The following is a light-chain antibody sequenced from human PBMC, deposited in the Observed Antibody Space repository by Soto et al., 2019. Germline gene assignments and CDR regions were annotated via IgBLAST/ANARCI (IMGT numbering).Light chain of an antibody. J-gene: IGKJ3*01. CDR1: QSVSSN. V-gene: IGKV3-15*01. Sequence: LSCRASQSVSSNLAWYQQKPGQAPRPLIYGASTRATGIPARFSGSGSGTEFTLTISSLQSEDFAVYYCQQYNNWPLFTFGPGTKVDIK. CDR2: GAS. CDR3: QQYNNWPLFT.